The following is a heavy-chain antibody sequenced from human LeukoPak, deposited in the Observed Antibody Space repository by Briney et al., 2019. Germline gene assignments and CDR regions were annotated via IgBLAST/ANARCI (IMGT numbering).Heavy chain of an antibody. CDR3: ALYGDYVLDY. CDR2: IRSDGSNK. D-gene: IGHD4-17*01. V-gene: IGHV3-30*02. Sequence: GGSLRLSCAASGFTFSNYGIHWVRQAPGKGLEWVTFIRSDGSNKYYADSVKGRFTISRDNSKNTLYLQMNSLRAEDTTVYYCALYGDYVLDYWGQGTLVTVSS. CDR1: GFTFSNYG. J-gene: IGHJ4*02.